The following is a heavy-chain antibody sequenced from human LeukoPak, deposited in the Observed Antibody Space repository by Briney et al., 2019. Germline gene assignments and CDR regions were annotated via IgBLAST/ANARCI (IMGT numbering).Heavy chain of an antibody. J-gene: IGHJ4*02. CDR3: ARLETGADFDY. V-gene: IGHV4-34*01. Sequence: SETLSLTCAVYGGSFSGYYWSWIRQPPGKGLEWIGEINHSGSTNCNPSLKSRVTISVDTSKNQFSLKLSSVTAADTAVYYCARLETGADFDYWGQGTLVTVSS. CDR1: GGSFSGYY. CDR2: INHSGST. D-gene: IGHD3-3*01.